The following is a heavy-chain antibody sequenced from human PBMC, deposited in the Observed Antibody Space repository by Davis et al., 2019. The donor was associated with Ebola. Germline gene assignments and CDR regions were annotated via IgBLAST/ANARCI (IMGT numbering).Heavy chain of an antibody. Sequence: GESLKISCAASGFTFSSYSMNWVRQAPGKGLEWVSYISSTSRTIYYADSVKGRFTISRDNSKNTLYLQMNSLRAEDTAVYYCARGALWDYGSDFDNWGQGTLVTVSS. J-gene: IGHJ4*02. V-gene: IGHV3-48*01. D-gene: IGHD4-17*01. CDR1: GFTFSSYS. CDR2: ISSTSRTI. CDR3: ARGALWDYGSDFDN.